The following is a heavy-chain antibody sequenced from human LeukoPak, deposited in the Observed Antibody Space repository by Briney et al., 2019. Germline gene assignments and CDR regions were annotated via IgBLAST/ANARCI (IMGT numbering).Heavy chain of an antibody. CDR2: ISPSGGHI. Sequence: GGSLRLSCAASGFTFSTYAMTWVRRAPGKGLEWVSAISPSGGHIYYADSVKGRFTSSRDNSKSTLFLQMNNLRAEDTAIYYCAKNRGTGMAFYDYWGQGTQVPVSS. CDR1: GFTFSTYA. CDR3: AKNRGTGMAFYDY. J-gene: IGHJ4*02. V-gene: IGHV3-23*01. D-gene: IGHD5-18*01.